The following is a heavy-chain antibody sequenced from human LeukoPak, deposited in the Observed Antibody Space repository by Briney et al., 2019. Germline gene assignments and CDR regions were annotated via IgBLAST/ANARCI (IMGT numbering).Heavy chain of an antibody. V-gene: IGHV3-23*01. CDR1: GFTFCSYA. CDR2: VGSSNSDT. CDR3: ARRVLSGEPVAGLAY. D-gene: IGHD6-19*01. Sequence: GGSLRLSCAASGFTFCSYAMSWVRQAPGKGLEWVSTVGSSNSDTYHRDTVKGRFTVSRDNSKNTLYLQMNSLRAEDTAVYYCARRVLSGEPVAGLAYWGQGTLVTVSS. J-gene: IGHJ4*02.